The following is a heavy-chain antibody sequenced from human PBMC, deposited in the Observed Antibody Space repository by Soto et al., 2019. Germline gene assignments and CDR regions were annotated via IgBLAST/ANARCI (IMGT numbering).Heavy chain of an antibody. D-gene: IGHD5-18*01. V-gene: IGHV3-64*02. CDR1: GFTFSSYA. CDR3: ARVKRGYSYGYFDY. J-gene: IGHJ4*02. CDR2: ISSNGGST. Sequence: GGSLRLSCAASGFTFSSYAMHWVRQAPGKGLEYVSAISSNGGSTYYADSVKGRFTISRDNSKNTLYLQMGSLRAEDMAVYYCARVKRGYSYGYFDYWGQGTLVTVSS.